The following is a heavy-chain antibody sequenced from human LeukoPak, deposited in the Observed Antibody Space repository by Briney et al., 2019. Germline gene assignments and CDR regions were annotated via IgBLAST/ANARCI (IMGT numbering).Heavy chain of an antibody. Sequence: ASVKVSCKASGYTFTSYHMHWVRQAPGQGLEWMGIINPSGGSTSYAQKFQGRVTMTRDMSTSTVYMELSSLRSEDTAVYYCARGLSRVVVVPAAIGGYNWFDPWGQGTLVTVSS. CDR2: INPSGGST. V-gene: IGHV1-46*01. D-gene: IGHD2-2*01. J-gene: IGHJ5*02. CDR1: GYTFTSYH. CDR3: ARGLSRVVVVPAAIGGYNWFDP.